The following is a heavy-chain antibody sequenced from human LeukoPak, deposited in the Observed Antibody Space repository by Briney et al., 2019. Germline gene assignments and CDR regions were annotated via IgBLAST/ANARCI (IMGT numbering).Heavy chain of an antibody. Sequence: GGSLRLSCAASGFTPSSNYMSSVRQAPGKGLEWVSVIYSGGSTYYADSVKGRFTISRDNSKNTLYLQMNSLRAEDTAVYYCARWTSYYYYYGMDVWGQGTTVTVSS. V-gene: IGHV3-53*01. CDR2: IYSGGST. D-gene: IGHD3/OR15-3a*01. J-gene: IGHJ6*02. CDR1: GFTPSSNY. CDR3: ARWTSYYYYYGMDV.